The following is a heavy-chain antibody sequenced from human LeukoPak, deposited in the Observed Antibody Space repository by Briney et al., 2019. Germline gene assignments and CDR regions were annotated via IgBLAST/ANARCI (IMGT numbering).Heavy chain of an antibody. CDR1: GGSISSSNW. CDR2: IYHSGST. Sequence: SETLSLTFAVSGGSISSSNWWGGVRHPPGKGRGWIGEIYHSGSTNYNPSLKSRVTISVDKSKNQFSLKLSSVTAADTAVYYCARTGGDIVATTYFDYWGQGTLVTVSS. CDR3: ARTGGDIVATTYFDY. J-gene: IGHJ4*02. V-gene: IGHV4-4*02. D-gene: IGHD5-12*01.